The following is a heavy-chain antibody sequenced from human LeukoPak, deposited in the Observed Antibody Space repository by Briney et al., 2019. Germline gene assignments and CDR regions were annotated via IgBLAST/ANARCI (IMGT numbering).Heavy chain of an antibody. Sequence: PGGSLRHSCAASGFTFSRYGMHWVRQPPAKGREWVAVKSFDGSNNNYAASVKDRFTISSDNSKNTLYLQMNSLRAEDTAVYYCARSYSYGGIHYWGQGTLVTVSS. CDR1: GFTFSRYG. D-gene: IGHD5-18*01. V-gene: IGHV3-30*03. J-gene: IGHJ4*02. CDR2: KSFDGSNN. CDR3: ARSYSYGGIHY.